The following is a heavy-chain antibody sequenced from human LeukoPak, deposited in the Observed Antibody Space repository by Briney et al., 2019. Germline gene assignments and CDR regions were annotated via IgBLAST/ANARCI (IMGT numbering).Heavy chain of an antibody. Sequence: GGSLRLSCAASGFTFSSYGMHWVRQAPGKGLEWVAVVWYDGSNKYHADSVKGRFTISRDNSKNTLYLQMNSLRAEDTAVYYCAKDLSLGAIDYWGQGTLVTVSS. J-gene: IGHJ4*02. V-gene: IGHV3-33*06. D-gene: IGHD1-26*01. CDR3: AKDLSLGAIDY. CDR1: GFTFSSYG. CDR2: VWYDGSNK.